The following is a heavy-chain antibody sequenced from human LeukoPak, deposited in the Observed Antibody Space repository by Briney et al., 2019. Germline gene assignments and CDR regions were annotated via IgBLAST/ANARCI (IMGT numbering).Heavy chain of an antibody. CDR2: ISYDGSNK. D-gene: IGHD1-26*01. CDR3: AREGILGAFDI. V-gene: IGHV3-30-3*01. J-gene: IGHJ3*02. CDR1: GFTFSGYA. Sequence: GGSLRLSCAASGFTFSGYAMHWVRQAPGKGLEWVAVISYDGSNKYYADSVKGRFTISRDNSKNTLYLQMNSLRAEDTAVYYCAREGILGAFDIWGQGTMVTVSS.